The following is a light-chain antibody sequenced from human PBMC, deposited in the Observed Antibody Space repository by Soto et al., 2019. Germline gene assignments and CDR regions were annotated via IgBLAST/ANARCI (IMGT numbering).Light chain of an antibody. Sequence: QSVLTQPPSVSGAPGQRVTLSCTGSSYNIGAGYDVHWYQQLPGTAPKLLIYGNSNRPSGVPDRFSGSKSGTSASLAITGLQAEDEADYYCQSYDSSLSGVVFGGGTKVTVL. J-gene: IGLJ2*01. CDR2: GNS. CDR1: SYNIGAGYD. CDR3: QSYDSSLSGVV. V-gene: IGLV1-40*01.